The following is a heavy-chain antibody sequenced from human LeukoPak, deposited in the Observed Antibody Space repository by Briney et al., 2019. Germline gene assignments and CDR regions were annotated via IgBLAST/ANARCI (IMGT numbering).Heavy chain of an antibody. CDR3: ATGTLAAAHLIDY. J-gene: IGHJ4*02. V-gene: IGHV1-46*01. CDR1: GYTFSSYY. CDR2: INPSGGST. Sequence: GASVKVSCKASGYTFSSYYMHWVRQAPGQGLEWMGIINPSGGSTSYTQKFQGRVTMTRDTSTSTVYMELRSLRSDDTAVYYCATGTLAAAHLIDYWGQGTLVTVSS. D-gene: IGHD6-13*01.